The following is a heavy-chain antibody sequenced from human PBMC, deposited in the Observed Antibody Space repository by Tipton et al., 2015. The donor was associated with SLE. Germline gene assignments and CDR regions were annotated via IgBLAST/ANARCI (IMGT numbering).Heavy chain of an antibody. CDR3: ARHEAYSGSSPFDI. CDR2: FCYTGSP. CDR1: GDSVSRSSYC. D-gene: IGHD1-26*01. Sequence: GLVKPSETLSLTCSVSGDSVSRSSYCWGWIRQPPGKGLEWIGSFCYTGSPNYNPSLKSRVTISVDTSKNQFSLKLTSVTAADTAVYYCARHEAYSGSSPFDIWGHGTMVTVSS. J-gene: IGHJ3*02. V-gene: IGHV4-39*01.